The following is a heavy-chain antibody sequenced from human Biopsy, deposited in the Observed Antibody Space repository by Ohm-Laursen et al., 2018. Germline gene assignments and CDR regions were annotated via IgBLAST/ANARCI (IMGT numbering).Heavy chain of an antibody. CDR1: GYTLNELS. CDR3: AADINVWNVNY. V-gene: IGHV1-24*01. J-gene: IGHJ4*02. D-gene: IGHD1-1*01. Sequence: SVKVSCNVSGYTLNELSMHWVRQVPGKGLEWMGGFAPENGKTVYAQNFQARVSLTEDASTDTAYMELRSLRSEDTAVYYCAADINVWNVNYWGQGTLVIVSS. CDR2: FAPENGKT.